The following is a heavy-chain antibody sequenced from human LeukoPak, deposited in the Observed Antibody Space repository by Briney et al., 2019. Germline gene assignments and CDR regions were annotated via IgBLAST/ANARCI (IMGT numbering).Heavy chain of an antibody. Sequence: SVKVSCKASGGTFSSYAISWVRQAPGQGLEWRGGIIPIFGTANYAQKFQGRVTITTDESTSTAYMELSSLRSEDTAVYYCARDREYCSSTSCYFLGWFDPWGQGTLVTVSS. CDR1: GGTFSSYA. D-gene: IGHD2-2*01. CDR2: IIPIFGTA. J-gene: IGHJ5*02. CDR3: ARDREYCSSTSCYFLGWFDP. V-gene: IGHV1-69*05.